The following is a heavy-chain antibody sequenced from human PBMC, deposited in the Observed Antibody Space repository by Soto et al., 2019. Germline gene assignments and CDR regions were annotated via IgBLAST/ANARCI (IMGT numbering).Heavy chain of an antibody. Sequence: QLHLVQSGAVVKKPGASVTVSCSASGYPVTAYYMHWVRQAPGRGLEWMGGINPATGAAKYTQTFQGRVTITRDTSTSTIFKELGGLTSEDTAVFCCARGGGVGVAGSAAFDMWGQGTLVTVSS. CDR2: INPATGAA. CDR1: GYPVTAYY. V-gene: IGHV1-2*02. J-gene: IGHJ3*02. CDR3: ARGGGVGVAGSAAFDM. D-gene: IGHD3-3*01.